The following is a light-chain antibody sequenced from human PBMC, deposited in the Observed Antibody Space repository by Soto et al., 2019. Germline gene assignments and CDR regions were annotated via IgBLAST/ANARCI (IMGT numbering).Light chain of an antibody. V-gene: IGKV1-6*01. CDR2: AAS. CDR3: LQDYDYPRT. J-gene: IGKJ1*01. Sequence: IQMTQSPSSLSASVGYIFTITCRASQSISSYLNWYQQKPGQAPKLLIYAASRLQSGVPSRLRGRGSGTDFTLTISSLKPEDFATYYCLQDYDYPRTFGQGTKVDIK. CDR1: QSISSY.